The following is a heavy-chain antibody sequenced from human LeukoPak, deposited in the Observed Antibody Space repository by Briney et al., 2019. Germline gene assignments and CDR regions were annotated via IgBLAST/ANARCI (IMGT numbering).Heavy chain of an antibody. V-gene: IGHV3-23*01. CDR3: AKSMVRGVMGYYYGMDV. J-gene: IGHJ6*02. Sequence: GGSLRLSCAASGFTFSSYAMSWARQAPGKGLEWVSSISGSGGSTYYADSVKGRFTISRDNSKNTLYLQMNTLRAEDTAVYYCAKSMVRGVMGYYYGMDVWGQGTTVTVSS. CDR1: GFTFSSYA. CDR2: ISGSGGST. D-gene: IGHD3-10*01.